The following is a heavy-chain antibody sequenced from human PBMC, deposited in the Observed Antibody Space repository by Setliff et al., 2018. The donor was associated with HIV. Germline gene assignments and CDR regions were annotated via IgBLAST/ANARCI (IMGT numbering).Heavy chain of an antibody. J-gene: IGHJ4*02. CDR2: ISPDGTRN. CDR3: ARALQGSRRDPDY. V-gene: IGHV3-7*03. Sequence: GGSLRLSCTASGFTFGDYAMSWVRQAPGKGLEWVASISPDGTRNHCVGSVKGRFTASRDNAKSSLYLQMNSLRAEDTAVYFCARALQGSRRDPDYWGQGTLVTVSS. D-gene: IGHD3-10*01. CDR1: GFTFGDYA.